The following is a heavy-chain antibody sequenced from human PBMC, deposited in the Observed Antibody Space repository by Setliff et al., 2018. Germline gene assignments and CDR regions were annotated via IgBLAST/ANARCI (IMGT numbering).Heavy chain of an antibody. CDR3: ARGRERDYNFWSGYYTYYYYGMDV. D-gene: IGHD3-3*01. CDR1: GYTFTTYA. J-gene: IGHJ6*02. CDR2: INTNTGNP. V-gene: IGHV7-4-1*02. Sequence: ASVKVSCKASGYTFTTYAMNWVRQAPGQGLKWMGWINTNTGNPTYAQGVTGRFVFSLDTSVSTAYLQISSLKAEDTAVYYCARGRERDYNFWSGYYTYYYYGMDVWGQGTTVTVS.